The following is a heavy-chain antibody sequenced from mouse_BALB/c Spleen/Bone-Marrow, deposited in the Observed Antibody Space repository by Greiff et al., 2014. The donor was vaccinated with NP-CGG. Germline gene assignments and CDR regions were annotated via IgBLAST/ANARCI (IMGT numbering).Heavy chain of an antibody. J-gene: IGHJ2*01. CDR2: ISYSGNT. CDR1: GYSITSDYA. D-gene: IGHD2-4*01. CDR3: ARYDYDGVDY. V-gene: IGHV3-2*02. Sequence: QSGPGLVKPSQSLSLTCTVTGYSITSDYAWNWIRQFPGNKLEWMGYISYSGNTSYNPSLKSRISITRDTSKNQFFLQLNSVTTEDTATHYCARYDYDGVDYWGQGTTLTVSS.